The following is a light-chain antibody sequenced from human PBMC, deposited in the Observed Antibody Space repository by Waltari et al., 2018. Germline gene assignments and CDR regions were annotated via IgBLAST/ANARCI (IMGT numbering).Light chain of an antibody. J-gene: IGLJ3*02. CDR2: KDT. Sequence: SFVLTQPPSVSVSPGQTARITCSGDALPTQFGYWYQQKPGQAPLLIIYKDTERPSGIPERFSGSSSGTTVTLTISGVQAEDEADYYCQSADNGNTWVFGGGTKLTVL. CDR1: ALPTQF. CDR3: QSADNGNTWV. V-gene: IGLV3-25*03.